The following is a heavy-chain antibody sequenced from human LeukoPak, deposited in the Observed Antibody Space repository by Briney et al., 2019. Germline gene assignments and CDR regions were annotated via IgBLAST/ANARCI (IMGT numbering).Heavy chain of an antibody. D-gene: IGHD2-21*01. CDR3: ARGAGGDYYFDY. V-gene: IGHV4-61*02. J-gene: IGHJ4*02. CDR1: GGSISSGSYY. Sequence: SETLSLTCTVSGGSISSGSYYWSWIRQPAGKGLEWIGRIYTSGSTNYNPSLKSRVTISVDTSKNQFSLKLSSVTAADTAVYYCARGAGGDYYFDYWGQGTLVTVSS. CDR2: IYTSGST.